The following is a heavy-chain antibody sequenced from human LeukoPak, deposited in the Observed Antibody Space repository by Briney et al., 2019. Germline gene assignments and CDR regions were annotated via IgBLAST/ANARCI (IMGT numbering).Heavy chain of an antibody. J-gene: IGHJ6*03. CDR3: ARPAYDFWSGYPPRAYYYYYMDV. CDR1: GYTFTGDG. CDR2: ISADNGGT. Sequence: ASVKVSCKASGYTFTGDGISWVRQAPGQGLEWMGWISADNGGTNYAQKLQGRVTITTDTSTGTAYMELRSLRSDDTAVYYCARPAYDFWSGYPPRAYYYYYMDVWGKGTTVTVSS. V-gene: IGHV1-18*01. D-gene: IGHD3-3*01.